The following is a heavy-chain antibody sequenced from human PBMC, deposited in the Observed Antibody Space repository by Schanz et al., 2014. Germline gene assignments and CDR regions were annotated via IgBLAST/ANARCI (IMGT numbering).Heavy chain of an antibody. CDR3: AKGMGYCSGGTCYDYYYYGLDV. J-gene: IGHJ6*02. CDR2: IYSGIGA. Sequence: VQLVESGGGVVQPGRSLRLSCAVSGFTVSSNHMSWVRQAPGKGLEWVSVIYSGIGAYYADSVKDRFTVSRDNSKNTVYLQMNRLRAEDTAVFYCAKGMGYCSGGTCYDYYYYGLDVWGQGTTVTVSS. CDR1: GFTVSSNH. D-gene: IGHD2-15*01. V-gene: IGHV3-66*01.